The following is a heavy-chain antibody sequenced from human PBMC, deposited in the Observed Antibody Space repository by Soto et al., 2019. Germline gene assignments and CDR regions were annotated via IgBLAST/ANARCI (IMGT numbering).Heavy chain of an antibody. J-gene: IGHJ6*02. V-gene: IGHV1-2*04. Sequence: ASVKVSCKASGYTFTGYYMHWVRQAPGQGLEWMGWINPNSGGTNYAQKFQGWVTMTRDTSISTAYMELSRLRSDDTAVYYCAREGYDFWSGQSHYYYYGMDVWGQGTTVTVSS. D-gene: IGHD3-3*01. CDR2: INPNSGGT. CDR3: AREGYDFWSGQSHYYYYGMDV. CDR1: GYTFTGYY.